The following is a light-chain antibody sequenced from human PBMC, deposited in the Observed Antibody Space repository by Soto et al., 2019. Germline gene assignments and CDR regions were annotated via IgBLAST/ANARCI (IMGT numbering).Light chain of an antibody. CDR3: QQSGSSPRT. CDR1: QSVRNVY. CDR2: DAS. V-gene: IGKV3-20*01. J-gene: IGKJ2*01. Sequence: EIVLTQSPGTLSLSPGERATLSCRASQSVRNVYLAWYQQKPGQAPRLLIYDASNRATGIPDRFSGSGSGTDFTRTITGLEPDDFEVYYCQQSGSSPRTFGQGTKLEIK.